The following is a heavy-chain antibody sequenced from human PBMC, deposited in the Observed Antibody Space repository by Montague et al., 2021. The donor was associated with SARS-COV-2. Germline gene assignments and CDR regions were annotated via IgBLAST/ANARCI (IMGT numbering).Heavy chain of an antibody. CDR3: ARGSVDIVVVVASTPPFLDS. V-gene: IGHV4-34*01. J-gene: IGHJ4*02. D-gene: IGHD2-15*01. CDR2: INHSGST. Sequence: SETLSLTCAVYGGSFSGYYWSWIRQPPGKGLEWIGEINHSGSTNYNPSLKSRVTISVDTSKNQFSLKLSSVTAADTAVYYCARGSVDIVVVVASTPPFLDSGGQGTRVPVS. CDR1: GGSFSGYY.